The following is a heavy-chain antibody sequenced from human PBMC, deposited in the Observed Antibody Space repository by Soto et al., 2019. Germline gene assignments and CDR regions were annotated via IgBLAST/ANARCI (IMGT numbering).Heavy chain of an antibody. CDR2: ISYDGSNK. CDR1: GFTFSSYA. D-gene: IGHD6-19*01. CDR3: ARGRLPNVAVAGTGLSDY. Sequence: QVQLVESGGGVVQPGRSLRLSCAASGFTFSSYAMHWVRQAPGKGLEWVAGISYDGSNKYYADSVKGRFTISRDNSKNTLYLQMNSLRAEDTAVYYWARGRLPNVAVAGTGLSDYWGQGTLVTVAS. J-gene: IGHJ4*02. V-gene: IGHV3-30-3*01.